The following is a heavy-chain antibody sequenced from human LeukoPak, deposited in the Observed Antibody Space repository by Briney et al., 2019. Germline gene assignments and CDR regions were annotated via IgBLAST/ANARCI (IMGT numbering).Heavy chain of an antibody. V-gene: IGHV3-23*01. D-gene: IGHD6-19*01. J-gene: IGHJ4*02. CDR3: AKDPPLGWYGQWLPFDY. Sequence: GGSLRLSCAASGFTFSSYAMSWVRQAPGKGLEWVSAISGSGGSTYYADSVKGRFTISRDNSKNTLHLQMNSLRAEDTAVYYCAKDPPLGWYGQWLPFDYWGQGTLVTVSS. CDR2: ISGSGGST. CDR1: GFTFSSYA.